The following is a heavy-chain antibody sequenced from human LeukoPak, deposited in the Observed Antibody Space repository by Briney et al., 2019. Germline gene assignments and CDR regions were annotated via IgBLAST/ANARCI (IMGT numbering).Heavy chain of an antibody. CDR2: IYSSGNT. D-gene: IGHD1-26*01. J-gene: IGHJ4*02. V-gene: IGHV4-4*07. Sequence: SGTLSLTCIVSGGSISNYYCNWIRQSAGKGLEWIGRIYSSGNTNYNPSLKSRVTMSVDTSRKQFSLKLSSVTAADTAVYYCATTESYYRDSLLEYWGQGTLVTVSS. CDR1: GGSISNYY. CDR3: ATTESYYRDSLLEY.